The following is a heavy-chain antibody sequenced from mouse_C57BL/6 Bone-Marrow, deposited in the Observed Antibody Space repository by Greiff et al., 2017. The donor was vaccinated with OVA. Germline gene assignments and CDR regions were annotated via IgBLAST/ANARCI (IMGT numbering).Heavy chain of an antibody. D-gene: IGHD1-1*01. J-gene: IGHJ2*01. CDR3: ASGGTVVKDYFDY. V-gene: IGHV1-52*01. CDR1: GYTFTSYW. CDR2: IDPSDSET. Sequence: VQLQQPGAELVRPGSSVKLSCKASGYTFTSYWMHWVKQRPIQGLEWIGNIDPSDSETNYNQKFKDKATLTVDKSSSTAYMQLSSLTSEDSAVYDGASGGTVVKDYFDYWGQGTTLTVSS.